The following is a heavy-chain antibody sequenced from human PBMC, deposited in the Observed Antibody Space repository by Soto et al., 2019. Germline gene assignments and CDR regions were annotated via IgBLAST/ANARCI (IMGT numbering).Heavy chain of an antibody. CDR1: GYTFTGYY. V-gene: IGHV1-2*02. CDR3: ARDYSNYVRGRTLQRFDP. CDR2: INPNSGGT. Sequence: ASVKVSCKASGYTFTGYYMHWVRQAPGQGLEWMGWINPNSGGTNYAQKFQGRVTMTRDTSISTAYMELSRLRSDDTAVYYCARDYSNYVRGRTLQRFDPWGQGTPVTVSS. J-gene: IGHJ5*02. D-gene: IGHD4-4*01.